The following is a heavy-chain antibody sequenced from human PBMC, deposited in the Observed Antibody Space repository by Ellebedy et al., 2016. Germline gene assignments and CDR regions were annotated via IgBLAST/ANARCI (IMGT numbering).Heavy chain of an antibody. D-gene: IGHD3-22*01. CDR1: GFTFSNAW. CDR2: IKSKTDGGTT. J-gene: IGHJ4*02. Sequence: GESLKISXAASGFTFSNAWMSWVRQAPGKGLEWVGRIKSKTDGGTTDYAAPVKGRFTISRDDSKNTLYLQMNSLKTEDTAVYYCTTCLYYDSSGYYLIDYWGQGTLVTVSS. CDR3: TTCLYYDSSGYYLIDY. V-gene: IGHV3-15*01.